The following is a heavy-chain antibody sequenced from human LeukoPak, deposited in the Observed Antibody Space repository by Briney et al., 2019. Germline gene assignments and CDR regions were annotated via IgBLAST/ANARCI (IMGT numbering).Heavy chain of an antibody. CDR3: AHSPYDFGGNPGFHYFDY. V-gene: IGHV2-5*01. J-gene: IGHJ4*02. Sequence: SGPTLFKPTQTLTLTCTFSGFSLSTSGVGVGWIRQPPGKAREWLVFIYWYDDRRYSPSLKSRLTITKDTSKNQVVLTMTNMDPVDTATYFCAHSPYDFGGNPGFHYFDYWGQGTLVTVSS. CDR1: GFSLSTSGVG. CDR2: IYWYDDR. D-gene: IGHD4-23*01.